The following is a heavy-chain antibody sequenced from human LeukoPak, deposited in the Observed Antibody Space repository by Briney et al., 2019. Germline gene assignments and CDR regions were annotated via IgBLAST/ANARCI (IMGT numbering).Heavy chain of an antibody. J-gene: IGHJ4*02. D-gene: IGHD6-19*01. CDR1: GGSISSYY. CDR2: IYYSGST. Sequence: KSSETLSLTCTVSGGSISSYYWSWIRQPPGKGLEWIGYIYYSGSTNYNPSLKSRVTISVDTSKNQFSLKLSSVTAADTAVYYCARVPSGWYFGYWGQGTLVTVSS. V-gene: IGHV4-59*12. CDR3: ARVPSGWYFGY.